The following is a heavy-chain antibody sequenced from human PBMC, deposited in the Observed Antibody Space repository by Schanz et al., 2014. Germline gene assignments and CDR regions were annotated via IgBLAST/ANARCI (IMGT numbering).Heavy chain of an antibody. CDR3: AKIERNED. Sequence: VQLLESGGGLVQPGGSLRLSCTASGFPFSDYFMAWIRQPPGRGLEWVSYIGNGGVTIYYADSVKGRFTISRDNSKNTLYLQMNSLRPEDTAVYFCAKIERNEDWGQGTLVTVSS. CDR2: IGNGGVTI. CDR1: GFPFSDYF. J-gene: IGHJ4*02. D-gene: IGHD1-1*01. V-gene: IGHV3-11*01.